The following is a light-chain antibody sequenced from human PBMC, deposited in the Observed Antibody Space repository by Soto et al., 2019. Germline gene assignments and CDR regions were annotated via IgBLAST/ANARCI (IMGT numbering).Light chain of an antibody. J-gene: IGKJ1*01. CDR1: QSVSSN. CDR3: QQYKKWPRT. V-gene: IGKV3-15*01. CDR2: DAS. Sequence: EIAMTQSPATLSVSPGERATLSCRASQSVSSNLAWYQQKPGQAPRLLISDASTRATGIPARFSGSGSGTEFTLTISSLQSEDFAVYYCQQYKKWPRTFGHGTKVDI.